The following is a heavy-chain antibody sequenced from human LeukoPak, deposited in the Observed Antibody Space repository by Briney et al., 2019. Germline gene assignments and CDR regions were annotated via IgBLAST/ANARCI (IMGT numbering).Heavy chain of an antibody. Sequence: SETLSLTCTVSGGSISSSSYYWGWIRQPPGKGLEWIGSIYYSGSTYYNPSLKSRVTISVDTSKNQFSLKLSSVTAADTAVYYCARQPTGGRNYAGNYYMDVWGKGTTVTVSS. CDR1: GGSISSSSYY. CDR2: IYYSGST. CDR3: ARQPTGGRNYAGNYYMDV. V-gene: IGHV4-39*01. D-gene: IGHD1-7*01. J-gene: IGHJ6*03.